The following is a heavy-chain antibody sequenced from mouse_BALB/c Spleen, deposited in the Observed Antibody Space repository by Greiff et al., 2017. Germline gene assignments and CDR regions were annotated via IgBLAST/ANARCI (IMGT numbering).Heavy chain of an antibody. CDR2: INPNNGGT. D-gene: IGHD2-4*01. Sequence: EVQLQQSGAELVRPGVSVKISCKGSGYTFTDYAMHWVKQSHGKSLEWIGDINPNNGGTIYNQKFKGKATLTVDKSSSTAYMELRSLTSEDTAVYYCARFDYDGYFDYWGQGTTLTVSS. V-gene: IGHV1-18*01. CDR1: GYTFTDYA. J-gene: IGHJ2*01. CDR3: ARFDYDGYFDY.